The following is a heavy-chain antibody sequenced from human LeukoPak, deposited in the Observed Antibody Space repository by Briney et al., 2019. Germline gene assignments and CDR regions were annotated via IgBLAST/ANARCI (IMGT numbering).Heavy chain of an antibody. CDR3: ARDLPTSSPRAENY. CDR1: GGTFSSYT. J-gene: IGHJ4*02. Sequence: ASVKVSCKASGGTFSSYTISWVRQAPGQGLEWMGRIIPILGIANYAQKSQGRVTITADKSTSTAYMELSSLRPEDRAVYYCARDLPTSSPRAENYWGQGTLVTVSS. V-gene: IGHV1-69*04. D-gene: IGHD6-6*01. CDR2: IIPILGIA.